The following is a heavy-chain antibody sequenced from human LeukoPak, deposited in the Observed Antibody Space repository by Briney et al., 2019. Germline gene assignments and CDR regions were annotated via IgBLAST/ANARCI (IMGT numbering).Heavy chain of an antibody. CDR3: AKVFFFFQWARGFDY. V-gene: IGHV3-9*03. D-gene: IGHD3-3*01. J-gene: IGHJ4*02. CDR1: GFTFDDYA. CDR2: ISWNSGSI. Sequence: PGGSLRLSCAASGFTFDDYAMHWVRQAPGKGLEWVSGISWNSGSIGYTDSVKGRFTISRDNAKNSLHLQMNSLRAEDMALFYCAKVFFFFQWARGFDYWGQGTLVTVSS.